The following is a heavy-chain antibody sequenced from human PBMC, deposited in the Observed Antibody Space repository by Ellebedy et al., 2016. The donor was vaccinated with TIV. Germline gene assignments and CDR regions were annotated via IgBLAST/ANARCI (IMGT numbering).Heavy chain of an antibody. CDR3: ARRASYGDYAVQVNPWFDP. J-gene: IGHJ5*02. Sequence: LSLTCAASGFNFRSYWMTWVRQAPGKGLEWVAKIRQEGDEIYYVESVKGRFTISRDNAKNSLFPQMNSLRVEDTAVYYCARRASYGDYAVQVNPWFDPWGQGTLVTVSS. CDR1: GFNFRSYW. CDR2: IRQEGDEI. D-gene: IGHD4-17*01. V-gene: IGHV3-7*01.